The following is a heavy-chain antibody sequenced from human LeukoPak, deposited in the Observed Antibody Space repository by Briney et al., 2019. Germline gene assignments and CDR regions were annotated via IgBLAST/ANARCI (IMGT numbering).Heavy chain of an antibody. Sequence: KPSETLSLTCTVSGGSISSYYWSWIRQPPGKGLEWIGYIYYSGSTNYNPSLKSRVTISVDTSKNQFSLKLSSVTAADTAVYYCARAHYCSSTSCSPPQFDPWGQGTLVTVSS. CDR1: GGSISSYY. J-gene: IGHJ5*02. V-gene: IGHV4-59*01. D-gene: IGHD2-2*01. CDR2: IYYSGST. CDR3: ARAHYCSSTSCSPPQFDP.